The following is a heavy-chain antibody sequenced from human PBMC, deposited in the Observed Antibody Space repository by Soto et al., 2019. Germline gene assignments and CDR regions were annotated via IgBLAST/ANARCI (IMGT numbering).Heavy chain of an antibody. CDR1: GFTFSTYW. CDR2: IKQDGSET. Sequence: EVQLVESGGGLVQSGGSLRLSCAASGFTFSTYWMNWVRQVPGKGLEWLGNIKQDGSETYYVDSVKGRFTISRDNAKNSLYLQMNSLRAEDTAVYYCARDSMTRTSDYWGQGTLVSVSS. D-gene: IGHD3-3*02. CDR3: ARDSMTRTSDY. J-gene: IGHJ4*02. V-gene: IGHV3-7*01.